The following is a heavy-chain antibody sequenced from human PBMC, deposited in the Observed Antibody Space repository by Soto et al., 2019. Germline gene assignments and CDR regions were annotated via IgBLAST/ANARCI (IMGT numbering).Heavy chain of an antibody. J-gene: IGHJ6*02. Sequence: QVQLVESGGGVVQPGRSLRLSCAASGFRFSSYGMHWVRQAPGKGLEWVAVISYDGSNKYYADSVKGRFTISRDNSKNTLYLQMNSLRAEDTAVYYCAKGHFVVVPAAIPYGMDVRGQGTTVTVSS. D-gene: IGHD2-2*01. CDR1: GFRFSSYG. CDR3: AKGHFVVVPAAIPYGMDV. V-gene: IGHV3-30*18. CDR2: ISYDGSNK.